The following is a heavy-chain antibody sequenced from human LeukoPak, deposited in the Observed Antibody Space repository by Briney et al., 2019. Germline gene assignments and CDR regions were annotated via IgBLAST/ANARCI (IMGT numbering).Heavy chain of an antibody. V-gene: IGHV3-9*01. D-gene: IGHD4-17*01. J-gene: IGHJ4*02. CDR3: ARGSYGDYEY. CDR1: GFTFDDYA. Sequence: LSGGSLRLSCAASGFTFDDYAMHWVRQAPGKGLEWVSGISWNSGSIGYADSVKGRFTISRDNAKNSLYLQMNSLRAEDTAVYYCARGSYGDYEYWGQGILVTVFS. CDR2: ISWNSGSI.